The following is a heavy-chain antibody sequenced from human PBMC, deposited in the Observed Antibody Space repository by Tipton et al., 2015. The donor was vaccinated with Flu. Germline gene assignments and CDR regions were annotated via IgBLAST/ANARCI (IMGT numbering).Heavy chain of an antibody. D-gene: IGHD6-19*01. CDR2: MNPNSGNT. CDR1: GYTFTSYE. J-gene: IGHJ4*02. CDR3: AMVFSGSGWPADYFDY. V-gene: IGHV1-8*03. Sequence: QLVQSGAEVKKPGASVKVSCKASGYTFTSYEINWVRQATGQGLEWMGWMNPNSGNTGYAQKFQGRVTITSNTSISTAYMELSSLRSEDAAEYYCAMVFSGSGWPADYFDYWGQGTLVTVSS.